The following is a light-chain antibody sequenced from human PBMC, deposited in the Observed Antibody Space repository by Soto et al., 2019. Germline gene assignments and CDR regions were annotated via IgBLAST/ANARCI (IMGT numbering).Light chain of an antibody. V-gene: IGKV3D-15*01. CDR3: QQYGTSPTT. Sequence: EIVMTQSPATLSVSPGERATLSCRASQSVNIYLAWYQQKPGQAPRLLIFGATYRATGIPARFSGSGSGTEFNLTISSLQSEDFAVYYCQQYGTSPTTFGPGTSVDIK. CDR2: GAT. CDR1: QSVNIY. J-gene: IGKJ3*01.